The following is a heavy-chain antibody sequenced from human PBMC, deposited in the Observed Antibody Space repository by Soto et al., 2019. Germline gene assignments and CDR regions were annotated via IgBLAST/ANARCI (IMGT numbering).Heavy chain of an antibody. V-gene: IGHV1-69*02. CDR3: ARGQRGVVVAPAALPSPVDY. CDR1: GGTFNTYP. D-gene: IGHD2-2*01. Sequence: QVQLVQSGAEVKKPGSSVKVSCKTSGGTFNTYPISWVRQAPGQGLEWMGTIIPILDIANYAQKFQGRVTITADKSTRTAYIELSSLESEDTAVYYCARGQRGVVVAPAALPSPVDYWGQGTLVTVSS. CDR2: IIPILDIA. J-gene: IGHJ4*02.